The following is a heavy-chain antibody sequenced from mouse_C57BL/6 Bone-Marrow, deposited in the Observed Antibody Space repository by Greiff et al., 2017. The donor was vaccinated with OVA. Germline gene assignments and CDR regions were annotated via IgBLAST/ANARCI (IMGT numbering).Heavy chain of an antibody. Sequence: EVQLVESGPGLAKPSQTLSLTCSVPGYSITSYYWNWIRKFPGNKLEYMGYISYSGSTYYNPSLKSRISITRDTSKNQYYLQLNSVTTEDTATYYCARYNYYYAMDYWGQGTSVTVSS. CDR3: ARYNYYYAMDY. CDR1: GYSITSYY. J-gene: IGHJ4*01. D-gene: IGHD1-3*01. CDR2: ISYSGST. V-gene: IGHV3-8*01.